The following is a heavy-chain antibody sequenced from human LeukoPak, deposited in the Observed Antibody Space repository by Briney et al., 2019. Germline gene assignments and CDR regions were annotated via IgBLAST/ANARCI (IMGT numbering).Heavy chain of an antibody. Sequence: VASVKVSCKASGYTFTSYGISWVRQAPGQGLEWMGWISAYNGNTNYAQKFQGRVTITADESTSTAYMELSSLRSEDTAVYYCARKASIYRGSVTWFDPWGQGTLVTVSS. V-gene: IGHV1-18*01. CDR2: ISAYNGNT. J-gene: IGHJ5*02. D-gene: IGHD4-11*01. CDR3: ARKASIYRGSVTWFDP. CDR1: GYTFTSYG.